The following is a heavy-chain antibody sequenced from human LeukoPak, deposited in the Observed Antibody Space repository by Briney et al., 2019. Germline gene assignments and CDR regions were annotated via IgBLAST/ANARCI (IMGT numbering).Heavy chain of an antibody. V-gene: IGHV5-51*01. Sequence: GESLKISCKGSGYSFPSYWIAWVRQMPGKGLEWMGIIYPGDSDTRYSPSFQGQVTISADKSISTAYLQWSSLKASDTAMYYCARHGSSSVAFFDYWGQGTLVTVSS. CDR2: IYPGDSDT. D-gene: IGHD6-25*01. CDR1: GYSFPSYW. CDR3: ARHGSSSVAFFDY. J-gene: IGHJ4*02.